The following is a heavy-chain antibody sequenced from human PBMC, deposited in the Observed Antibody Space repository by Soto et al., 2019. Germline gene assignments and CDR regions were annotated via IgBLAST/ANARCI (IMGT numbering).Heavy chain of an antibody. V-gene: IGHV4-59*01. CDR2: IYYSGST. D-gene: IGHD5-12*01. CDR1: GGSISSYY. Sequence: SETLSLTCTVSGGSISSYYWSWIWQPPGKGLEWIGYIYYSGSTNYNPSLKSRVTISVDTSKNQFSLKLSSVTAADTAVYYCARGRGGYNLYYYYGMDVWGQGTTVTVSS. CDR3: ARGRGGYNLYYYYGMDV. J-gene: IGHJ6*02.